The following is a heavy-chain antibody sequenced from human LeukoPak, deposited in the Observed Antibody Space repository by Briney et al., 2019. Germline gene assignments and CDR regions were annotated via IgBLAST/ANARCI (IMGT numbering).Heavy chain of an antibody. CDR1: GDSINNNKW. CDR3: ARVGYNWNQWFDI. Sequence: SGTLSLTCAVSGDSINNNKWWSWVRQPPGKGLEWIGSIFHSGSTYFNPSLKSRVTMSVDTSKNQFSLQLPSVTAADTAIYYCARVGYNWNQWFDIWGQGTMVTVSS. CDR2: IFHSGST. J-gene: IGHJ3*02. V-gene: IGHV4-4*02. D-gene: IGHD1-20*01.